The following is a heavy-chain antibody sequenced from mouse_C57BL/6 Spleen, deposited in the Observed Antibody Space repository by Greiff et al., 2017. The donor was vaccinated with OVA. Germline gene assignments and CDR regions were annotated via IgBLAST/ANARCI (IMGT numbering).Heavy chain of an antibody. CDR3: ARAQDGYSFYWYSDV. D-gene: IGHD2-3*01. CDR1: GFTFSDFY. V-gene: IGHV7-1*01. Sequence: EVKVVESGGGLVQSGRSLRLSCATSGFTFSDFYMEWVRQAPGKGLEWIAASRNNANDYTTEYSASVKGRFIVSSNTSPSILYLQRNAQRAEDTAMYYCARAQDGYSFYWYSDVWGTGTTVTVSS. CDR2: SRNNANDYTT. J-gene: IGHJ1*03.